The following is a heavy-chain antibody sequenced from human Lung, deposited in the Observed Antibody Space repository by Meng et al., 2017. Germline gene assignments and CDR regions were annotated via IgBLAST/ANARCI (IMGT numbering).Heavy chain of an antibody. CDR3: ARSQQWLDS. CDR1: GDSVSSNSAA. J-gene: IGHJ5*01. Sequence: VRRRQAGPGLGKPSQTLSLPCAISGDSVSSNSAAWNWKGQSPSRGLEWLGRTYYRSKWYNGYAVSVRSLITINPATSKNQFSMQLNSVTPEEAAVYYCARSQQWLDSWGQGTLVTVSS. V-gene: IGHV6-1*01. CDR2: TYYRSKWYN.